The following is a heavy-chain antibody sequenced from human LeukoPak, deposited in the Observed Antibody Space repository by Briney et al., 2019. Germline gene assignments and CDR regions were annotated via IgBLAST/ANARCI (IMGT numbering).Heavy chain of an antibody. D-gene: IGHD6-6*01. CDR1: GYSISSDYY. J-gene: IGHJ5*02. V-gene: IGHV4-38-2*02. Sequence: SETLSLTCTVSGYSISSDYYWGWIRQPPGKGLEWIGSIYHSGSTYYNPSLKSRVTISVDTSKNQFSLKLSSVTAADTAVYYCARVGLAARFWGVFDPWGQGTLVTVSS. CDR2: IYHSGST. CDR3: ARVGLAARFWGVFDP.